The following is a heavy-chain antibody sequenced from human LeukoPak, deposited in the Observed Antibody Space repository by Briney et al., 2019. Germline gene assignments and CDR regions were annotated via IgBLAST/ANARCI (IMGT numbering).Heavy chain of an antibody. V-gene: IGHV4-34*01. CDR3: ARPRGITMVRGVIADAFDI. D-gene: IGHD3-10*01. Sequence: PSETLSLTCTVSGGSISGYYWSWIRQPPGKGLEWIGEINHSGSTNYNPSLKSRVTISVDKSKNQFSLKLSSVTAADTAVYYCARPRGITMVRGVIADAFDIWGQGTMVTVSS. CDR1: GGSISGYY. CDR2: INHSGST. J-gene: IGHJ3*02.